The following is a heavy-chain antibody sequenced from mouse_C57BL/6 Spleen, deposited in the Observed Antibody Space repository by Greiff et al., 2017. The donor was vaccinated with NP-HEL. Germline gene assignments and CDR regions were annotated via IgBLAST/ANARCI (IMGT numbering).Heavy chain of an antibody. CDR3: ARYSPLYGNYAMDY. CDR2: IRNKANGYTT. V-gene: IGHV7-3*01. CDR1: GFTFTDYY. J-gene: IGHJ4*01. Sequence: VQLKESGGGLVQPGGSLSLSCAASGFTFTDYYMSWVRQPPGKALEWLGFIRNKANGYTTEYSASVKGRFTISRDNSQSILYLQMNALRAEDSATYYCARYSPLYGNYAMDYWGQGTSVTVSS. D-gene: IGHD1-1*02.